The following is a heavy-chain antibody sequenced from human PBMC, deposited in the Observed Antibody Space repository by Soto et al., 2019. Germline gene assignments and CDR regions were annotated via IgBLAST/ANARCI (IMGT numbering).Heavy chain of an antibody. CDR1: GYTFTGYG. D-gene: IGHD5-18*01. CDR2: ISAYNGNT. Sequence: ASVKVSCKASGYTFTGYGISWVRHAPGQGLEWMGWISAYNGNTNYAQKLKGRVTMTTDTSTSTAYIELRSLRSDDTAVYYCARDTTSIQLWPTLDYWGQGTLVTVSS. CDR3: ARDTTSIQLWPTLDY. J-gene: IGHJ4*02. V-gene: IGHV1-18*04.